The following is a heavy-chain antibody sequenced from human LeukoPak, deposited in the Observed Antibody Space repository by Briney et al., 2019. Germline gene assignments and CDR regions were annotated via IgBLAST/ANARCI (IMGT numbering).Heavy chain of an antibody. J-gene: IGHJ4*02. Sequence: EASVKVSCKASGYTFTSYYMHWVRQAPGQGLEWMGGIIPIFGTANYAQKFQGRVTITADESTSTAYMELSSLRSEDTAVYYCASSLAYCGGDCHYYFDYWGQGTLVTVSS. V-gene: IGHV1-69*13. CDR2: IIPIFGTA. CDR3: ASSLAYCGGDCHYYFDY. D-gene: IGHD2-21*02. CDR1: GYTFTSYY.